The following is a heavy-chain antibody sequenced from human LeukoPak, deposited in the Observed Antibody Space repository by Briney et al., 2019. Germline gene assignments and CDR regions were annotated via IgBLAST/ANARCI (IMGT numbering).Heavy chain of an antibody. V-gene: IGHV4-59*01. J-gene: IGHJ5*02. Sequence: SETLSLTCTVSGGSITSNYWSWIRQPPGKGLEYIGYIYYTGSNNYNPSLKSRVTISVDTSKNQFSLKMRFLTAADTAVYYCARGADYDTHSSYFDPGGEGTLVSVSS. D-gene: IGHD3-22*01. CDR3: ARGADYDTHSSYFDP. CDR1: GGSITSNY. CDR2: IYYTGSN.